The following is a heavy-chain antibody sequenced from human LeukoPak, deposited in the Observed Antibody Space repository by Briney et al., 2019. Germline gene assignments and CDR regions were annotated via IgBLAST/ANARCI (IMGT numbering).Heavy chain of an antibody. Sequence: SETLSLTCSVSGGSISGYYWSWIRQPPGKGLEWIGCIYYTGSTNYNPSLTSRVTISVDTSRNQFSLKLSSVTAADTAVYYCARVQGILAKIPTLWFDPWGQGTLVTVSS. CDR1: GGSISGYY. D-gene: IGHD5-12*01. CDR3: ARVQGILAKIPTLWFDP. CDR2: IYYTGST. J-gene: IGHJ5*02. V-gene: IGHV4-59*01.